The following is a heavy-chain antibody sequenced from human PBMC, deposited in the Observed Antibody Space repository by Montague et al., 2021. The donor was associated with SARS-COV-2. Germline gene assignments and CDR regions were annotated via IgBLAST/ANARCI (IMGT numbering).Heavy chain of an antibody. V-gene: IGHV4-4*07. D-gene: IGHD3-3*01. CDR1: GGSISSYY. CDR3: ASGKYYDFWSGYYSHDYVSGMDV. J-gene: IGHJ6*02. CDR2: IHTSGST. Sequence: SETLSLTCTVSGGSISSYYWSWIRQSAGKGLEWIGRIHTSGSTDYNPSLNSRVTMSVDTPKNQFSLKLSSVIAADTVVYYCASGKYYDFWSGYYSHDYVSGMDVWGQGTTVTVSS.